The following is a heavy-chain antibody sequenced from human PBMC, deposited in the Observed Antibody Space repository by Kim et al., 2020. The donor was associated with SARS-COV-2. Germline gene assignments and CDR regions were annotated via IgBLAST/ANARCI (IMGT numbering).Heavy chain of an antibody. V-gene: IGHV1-18*01. D-gene: IGHD1-1*01. CDR3: VRDRGAIGTPLGVLY. Sequence: ASVKVSCKASGYTFSDYGFSWVRQAPGQGLEWMAWISAHNGNTNFAQNFLGRVTMTTETSTRTAYMELRSLRSDDTAIYYCVRDRGAIGTPLGVLYWGQGTQVSVSS. CDR1: GYTFSDYG. J-gene: IGHJ4*02. CDR2: ISAHNGNT.